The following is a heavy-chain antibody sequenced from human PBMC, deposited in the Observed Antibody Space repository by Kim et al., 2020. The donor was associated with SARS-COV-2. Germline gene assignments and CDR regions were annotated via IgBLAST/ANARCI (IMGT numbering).Heavy chain of an antibody. CDR2: IIPIFGTA. D-gene: IGHD3-22*01. Sequence: SVKVSCKASGGTFSSYAISWVRQAPGQGLEWMGGIIPIFGTANYAQKFQGRVTITADESTSTAYMELSSLRSEDTAVYYCARDPNYYDSSAVGAFDIWGQGTMVTVSS. V-gene: IGHV1-69*13. CDR1: GGTFSSYA. J-gene: IGHJ3*02. CDR3: ARDPNYYDSSAVGAFDI.